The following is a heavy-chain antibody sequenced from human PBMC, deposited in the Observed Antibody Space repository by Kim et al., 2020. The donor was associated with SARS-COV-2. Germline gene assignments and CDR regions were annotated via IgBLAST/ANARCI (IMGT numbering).Heavy chain of an antibody. D-gene: IGHD6-19*01. V-gene: IGHV3-48*03. CDR2: T. Sequence: THYADPVKGRFTISRDNADNSLYLQMSSLRAEDTALYYCARESDVAGNDYWGQGTLVTVSS. J-gene: IGHJ4*02. CDR3: ARESDVAGNDY.